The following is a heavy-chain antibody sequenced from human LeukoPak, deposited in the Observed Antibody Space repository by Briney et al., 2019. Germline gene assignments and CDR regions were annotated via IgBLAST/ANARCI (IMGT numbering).Heavy chain of an antibody. J-gene: IGHJ4*02. D-gene: IGHD3-22*01. CDR2: ISYDGSNK. CDR1: GFSFSSHA. Sequence: GGSLRLSCAASGFSFSSHAMHWVRQAPGKGLEWVAAISYDGSNKYYADSVKGRFTISRDNSKNTLYLQMNSLRAEDTAVYYCERELASYDSSGYMDYWGQGTLVTVSS. CDR3: ERELASYDSSGYMDY. V-gene: IGHV3-30-3*01.